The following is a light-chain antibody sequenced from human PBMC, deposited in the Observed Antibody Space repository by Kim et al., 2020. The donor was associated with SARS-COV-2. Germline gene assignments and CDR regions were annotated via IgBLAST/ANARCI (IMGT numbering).Light chain of an antibody. CDR1: QDISKY. CDR3: QQYHSLPYT. J-gene: IGKJ2*01. V-gene: IGKV1-16*02. Sequence: DIQLTQSPSSLSASVGGRVTITCRASQDISKYLAWFQQRPGKAPKSLIYAASNLQTGVPSKFSGSGSGTEFTLTINSLQPEDFATYSCQQYHSLPYTFCQGTKLEI. CDR2: AAS.